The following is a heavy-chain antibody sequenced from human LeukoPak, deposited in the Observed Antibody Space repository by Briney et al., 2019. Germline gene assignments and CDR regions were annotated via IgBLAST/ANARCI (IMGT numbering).Heavy chain of an antibody. CDR3: ARDINGDIVATIGYAFDI. Sequence: SQTLSLTCAISGDSVSSNSAAWNWIRQSPSRGLEWLGRTYYRSKWYNDYAVSVKSRITINPDTSKNQFSLQLNSVTPEDTAVYYCARDINGDIVATIGYAFDIWGQGTMVTVSS. J-gene: IGHJ3*02. V-gene: IGHV6-1*01. CDR2: TYYRSKWYN. CDR1: GDSVSSNSAA. D-gene: IGHD5-12*01.